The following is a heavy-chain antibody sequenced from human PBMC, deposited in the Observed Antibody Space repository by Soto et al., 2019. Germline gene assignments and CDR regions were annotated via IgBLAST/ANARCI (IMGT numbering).Heavy chain of an antibody. J-gene: IGHJ4*01. V-gene: IGHV6-1*01. CDR1: GDSVSSNSAG. D-gene: IGHD1-26*01. CDR3: ARGEQYSGRIFDY. CDR2: TYYRSKWYY. Sequence: PSQTLSLTCAITGDSVSSNSAGWSWVRQSPSRGLEWPGRTYYRSKWYYEYAVSVRGRITINPDTSKNQYSLQLNSVTPEDTAVYFCARGEQYSGRIFDYWGQGTLVTAPQ.